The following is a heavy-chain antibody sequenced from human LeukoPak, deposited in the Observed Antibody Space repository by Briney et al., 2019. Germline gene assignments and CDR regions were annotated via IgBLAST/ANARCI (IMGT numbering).Heavy chain of an antibody. CDR2: IRYDGSNK. V-gene: IGHV3-30*02. CDR1: GFTFSSYG. CDR3: AKGGICSGGSCYSDAFDI. D-gene: IGHD2-15*01. J-gene: IGHJ3*02. Sequence: GGSLRPSCAASGFTFSSYGMNWVRQAPGKRLEWVAFIRYDGSNKYYADSVKGRYTISRDNSKNTLNLQMNSLRAEDTAVYYCAKGGICSGGSCYSDAFDIWGQGTMVTVSS.